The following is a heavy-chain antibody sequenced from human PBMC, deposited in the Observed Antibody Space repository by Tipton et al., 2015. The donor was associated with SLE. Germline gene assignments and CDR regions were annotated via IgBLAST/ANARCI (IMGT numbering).Heavy chain of an antibody. Sequence: TLSLTCAVSGYSISSGYYWGWIRQPPGKGLEWIGSIYHSGSTYYNPFLKSRITISVNTSKNQFSLKLSSVTAAATAVYYCARAVVDNNDWYFDLWGRGTLVTVSS. J-gene: IGHJ2*01. D-gene: IGHD2-15*01. CDR2: IYHSGST. CDR1: GYSISSGYY. V-gene: IGHV4-38-2*01. CDR3: ARAVVDNNDWYFDL.